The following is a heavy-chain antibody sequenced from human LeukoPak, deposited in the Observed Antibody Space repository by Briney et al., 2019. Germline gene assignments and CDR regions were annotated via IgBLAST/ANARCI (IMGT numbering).Heavy chain of an antibody. CDR1: GYTFTSYG. V-gene: IGHV1-18*01. CDR3: AIGGYYYDSSGYYRKKSFDY. J-gene: IGHJ4*02. D-gene: IGHD3-22*01. Sequence: ASVKVSCKASGYTFTSYGVSWVRQAPGQGLEWMGWISVYNDNTNYAQKLQGRVTMTTDTSTRTAYMELRSLRSDDTAVYYCAIGGYYYDSSGYYRKKSFDYWGQGTLVTVSS. CDR2: ISVYNDNT.